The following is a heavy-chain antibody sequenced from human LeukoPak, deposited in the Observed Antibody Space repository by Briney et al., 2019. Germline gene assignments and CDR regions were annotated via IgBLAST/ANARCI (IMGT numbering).Heavy chain of an antibody. CDR3: ARESTVHFDY. Sequence: SGGSLRLSCAASGFVFSKNGMHWVRQAPGKGLEWVAVISYDGSNKYYADSVKGRFTISRDNSKNTLYLQMNSLRAEDTAVYYCARESTVHFDYWGQGTLVTVSS. D-gene: IGHD4-17*01. CDR1: GFVFSKNG. CDR2: ISYDGSNK. J-gene: IGHJ4*02. V-gene: IGHV3-30*19.